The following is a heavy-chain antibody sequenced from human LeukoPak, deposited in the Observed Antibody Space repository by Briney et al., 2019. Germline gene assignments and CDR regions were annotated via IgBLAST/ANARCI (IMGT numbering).Heavy chain of an antibody. V-gene: IGHV1-46*01. CDR1: GFTFTNYN. J-gene: IGHJ4*02. CDR2: INPSGGST. Sequence: GASVKVSCKASGFTFTNYNMHWVRQAPGQGLEWMGIINPSGGSTNYAQNFQARVTMTRDTSTSTVYMELSSLRSEDTAVYYCAKSPPNSGSYTIYFDYWGQGTLVTVSS. D-gene: IGHD1-26*01. CDR3: AKSPPNSGSYTIYFDY.